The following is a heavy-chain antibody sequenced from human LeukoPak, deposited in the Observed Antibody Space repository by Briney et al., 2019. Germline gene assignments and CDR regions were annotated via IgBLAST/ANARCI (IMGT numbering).Heavy chain of an antibody. D-gene: IGHD2-15*01. V-gene: IGHV1-18*04. CDR2: INPNNGNT. J-gene: IGHJ5*02. CDR3: ARVFEYSSGSWHNWFDP. CDR1: GYTFTGYY. Sequence: ASVKVSCKASGYTFTGYYMHWVRQAPGQGLEWMGWINPNNGNTNYAQKLQGRVTMTTDTSTSTAYMELRSLRSDDTAVYYCARVFEYSSGSWHNWFDPWGQGTLVTVSS.